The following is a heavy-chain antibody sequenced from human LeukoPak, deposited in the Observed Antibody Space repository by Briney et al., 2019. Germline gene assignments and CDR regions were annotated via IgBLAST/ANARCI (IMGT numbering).Heavy chain of an antibody. CDR3: AREAPGIAAVGTPGIYYYYYYMDV. D-gene: IGHD6-13*01. CDR2: MNPNSGNT. J-gene: IGHJ6*03. CDR1: GYTFTSYD. V-gene: IGHV1-8*01. Sequence: ASVKVSCKASGYTFTSYDINWVRQATGQGLEWMGWMNPNSGNTGYAQKFQGRVTMTRNTSISTAYMELSSLRSEDTAVYYCAREAPGIAAVGTPGIYYYYYYMDVWGKGTTVTISS.